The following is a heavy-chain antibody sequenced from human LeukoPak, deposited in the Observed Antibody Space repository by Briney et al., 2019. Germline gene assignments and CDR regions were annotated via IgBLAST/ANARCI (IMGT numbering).Heavy chain of an antibody. J-gene: IGHJ4*02. V-gene: IGHV3-53*01. CDR1: GFIVSSND. D-gene: IGHD3-22*01. Sequence: GGSLTLSCVASGFIVSSNDISWARQAPGKGLEWVSVIYSGGRTHHADFVKGRFTISRDNTKNTLYLQMRSLRVDDTAVYYCARGCYYERSGSCPFYYWGQGTLVTVSS. CDR3: ARGCYYERSGSCPFYY. CDR2: IYSGGRT.